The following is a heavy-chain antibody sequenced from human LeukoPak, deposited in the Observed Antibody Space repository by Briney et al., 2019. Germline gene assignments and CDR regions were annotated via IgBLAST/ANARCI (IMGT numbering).Heavy chain of an antibody. V-gene: IGHV4-39*07. CDR2: IYYTGST. D-gene: IGHD1-26*01. CDR1: GGSIRSSSYY. J-gene: IGHJ4*02. Sequence: SETLSLTCIVSGGSIRSSSYYWGWIRQPPGKGLEWIGSIYYTGSTYNNPSLKTRVTISVDTSKDQFSLKLTSVTAADTAVYYCARDTYSGSQQWGQGTLVTVSS. CDR3: ARDTYSGSQQ.